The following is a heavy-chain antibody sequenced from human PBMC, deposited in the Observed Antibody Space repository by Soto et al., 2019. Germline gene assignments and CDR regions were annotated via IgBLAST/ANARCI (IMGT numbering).Heavy chain of an antibody. CDR1: GGSISSGGYY. J-gene: IGHJ5*02. CDR3: ARVRSQIVVVPAAAQRHNCWFDP. Sequence: QVQLQESGPGLVKPSQTLSLTCTVSGGSISSGGYYWSWIRQHPGKGLEWIGYIYYSGSTYYNPSLKRRVTMTVDTSKNQFALKLSSVTAADTAVYYCARVRSQIVVVPAAAQRHNCWFDPWGQGTLVTVSS. V-gene: IGHV4-31*03. CDR2: IYYSGST. D-gene: IGHD2-2*01.